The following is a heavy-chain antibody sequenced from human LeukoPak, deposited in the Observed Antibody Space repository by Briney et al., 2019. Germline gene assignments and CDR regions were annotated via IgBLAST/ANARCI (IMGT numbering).Heavy chain of an antibody. CDR3: ARLSGIAAAVGY. J-gene: IGHJ4*02. D-gene: IGHD6-13*01. CDR1: GYTFTGYY. Sequence: ASVKVSFKASGYTFTGYYMHWVRQAPGPGLEWMGWINPNSGGTNYAQKFQGRVTMTRDTSISTAYMELSRLRSDDTAVYYCARLSGIAAAVGYWGQGTLVTVSS. CDR2: INPNSGGT. V-gene: IGHV1-2*02.